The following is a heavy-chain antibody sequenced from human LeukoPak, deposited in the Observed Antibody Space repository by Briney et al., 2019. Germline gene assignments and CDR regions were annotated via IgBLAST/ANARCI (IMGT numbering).Heavy chain of an antibody. Sequence: SETLSLACGVSGVSISSPYWWVWVRQPPEKGLEWIGEISHSGGSTNYNPSLRSRVTISMDKSKNQFSLRLNSVTAADTAVYYCAGGHKVPPLLPKAWFDPWGQGTLVTVSS. CDR3: AGGHKVPPLLPKAWFDP. CDR1: GVSISSPYW. D-gene: IGHD3-22*01. CDR2: ISHSGGST. V-gene: IGHV4-4*02. J-gene: IGHJ5*02.